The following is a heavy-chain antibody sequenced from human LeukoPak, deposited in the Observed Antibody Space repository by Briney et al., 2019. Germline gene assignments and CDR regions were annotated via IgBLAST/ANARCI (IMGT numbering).Heavy chain of an antibody. D-gene: IGHD6-19*01. CDR1: GFTFSDYY. J-gene: IGHJ6*03. Sequence: GGSPRLSCAASGFTFSDYYMSWIRQAPGKGLEWGSYISSSGSTIYYADSVKGRFTISRDNAKNSLYLQMNSLRAEDTAVYYCARYSSGWSSHYYYYMDVWGKGTTVTVSS. V-gene: IGHV3-11*01. CDR3: ARYSSGWSSHYYYYMDV. CDR2: ISSSGSTI.